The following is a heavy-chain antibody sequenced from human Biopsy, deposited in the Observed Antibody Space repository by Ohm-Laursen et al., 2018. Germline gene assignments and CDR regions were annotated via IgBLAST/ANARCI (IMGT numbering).Heavy chain of an antibody. J-gene: IGHJ6*02. CDR3: ARDSGILNYGNFKYYHYYGMDV. CDR1: GFSFSNYG. V-gene: IGHV3-30*03. D-gene: IGHD4-11*01. Sequence: SLRLSCAASGFSFSNYGMHWVRQAPGKGLEWVVLISHGGNDEYYADSVEGRFTISRDNSKNTVLLQMNSLRAEDTALYYCARDSGILNYGNFKYYHYYGMDVWGQGTKVTVSS. CDR2: ISHGGNDE.